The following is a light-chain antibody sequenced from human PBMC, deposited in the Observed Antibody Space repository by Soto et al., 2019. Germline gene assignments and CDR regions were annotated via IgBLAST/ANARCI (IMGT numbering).Light chain of an antibody. CDR1: QSVSSY. J-gene: IGKJ4*01. V-gene: IGKV3-11*01. CDR2: DAS. CDR3: QQRSNWPLT. Sequence: EIVLTQSPATLSLSPGERATLSCRASQSVSSYLAWYQQKPGQAPRLLIYDASNRATGIPARFSGSGSGTDCTLTISSLEPEDGAVYYCQQRSNWPLTFGGGTKVEIK.